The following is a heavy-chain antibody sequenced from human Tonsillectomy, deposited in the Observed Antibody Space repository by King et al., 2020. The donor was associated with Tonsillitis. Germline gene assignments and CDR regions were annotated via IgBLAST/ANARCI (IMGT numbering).Heavy chain of an antibody. CDR2: IYHSGST. Sequence: QLQESGPGLVKPSETLSLTFTVSGSSISSGYYWVWIRQPPGEGLEWIGSIYHSGSTYYNPSLKSRVPISVDTSKNQFSLKLSSVTAADTAVFYCAREVLQAAMPYNWFDPWGQGTLVTVSS. D-gene: IGHD2-2*01. CDR3: AREVLQAAMPYNWFDP. J-gene: IGHJ5*02. V-gene: IGHV4-38-2*02. CDR1: GSSISSGYY.